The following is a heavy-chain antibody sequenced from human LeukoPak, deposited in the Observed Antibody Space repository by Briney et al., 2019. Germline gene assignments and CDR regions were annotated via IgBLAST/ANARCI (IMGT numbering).Heavy chain of an antibody. CDR3: AKAVIDYDSSGYPYLYFDY. CDR1: GFTFDDYA. CDR2: ISWNSGSI. D-gene: IGHD3-22*01. V-gene: IGHV3-9*01. J-gene: IGHJ4*02. Sequence: PGRSLRLSCAASGFTFDDYAMLWVRQAPGKGLEWVSGISWNSGSIGYADSVQGRFTISRDNAKNPLYLQLNSLRAEDTAVYYCAKAVIDYDSSGYPYLYFDYWGQGTLVTVSS.